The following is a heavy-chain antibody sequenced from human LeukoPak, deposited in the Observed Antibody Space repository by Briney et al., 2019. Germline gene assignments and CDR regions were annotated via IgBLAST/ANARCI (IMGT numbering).Heavy chain of an antibody. CDR3: ARIRDGYNDAYDI. J-gene: IGHJ3*02. Sequence: GASVEVSCKASGYTFTKSYIHWVRQAPGQRLEWMGLINPGGDNTDYAQKFQGRVTMTSDTSARTVYMELSSLRSEDTAIYYCARIRDGYNDAYDIWGQGTVVTVPS. CDR2: INPGGDNT. CDR1: GYTFTKSY. V-gene: IGHV1-46*01. D-gene: IGHD5-24*01.